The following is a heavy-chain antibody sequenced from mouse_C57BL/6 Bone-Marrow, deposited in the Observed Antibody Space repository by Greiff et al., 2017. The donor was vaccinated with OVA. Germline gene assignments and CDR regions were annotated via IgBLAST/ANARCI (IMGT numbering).Heavy chain of an antibody. J-gene: IGHJ2*01. CDR3: AREGLGPFDY. V-gene: IGHV1-81*01. CDR1: GYTFTSYG. Sequence: QVQLKESGAELARPGASVKLSCKASGYTFTSYGISWVKQRTGQGLEWIGEIYPRSGNTYYNEKFKGKATLTADKSSSTAYMELRSLTSEDSAVYFGAREGLGPFDYWGQGTTLTVSS. D-gene: IGHD4-1*01. CDR2: IYPRSGNT.